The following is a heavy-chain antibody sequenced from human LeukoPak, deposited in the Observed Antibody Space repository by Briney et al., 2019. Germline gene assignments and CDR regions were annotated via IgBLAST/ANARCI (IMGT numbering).Heavy chain of an antibody. Sequence: GGSLRLSCAASGFTFGSYAMSWVRQAPGEGLEWVSAISGSGDNTYYADSVKGRFTISRDNSKNTLYLQMNSLRAEDTAVYYCANAAQKEDYYDSSAWGQGTLVTVSS. CDR1: GFTFGSYA. V-gene: IGHV3-23*01. CDR3: ANAAQKEDYYDSSA. CDR2: ISGSGDNT. J-gene: IGHJ5*02. D-gene: IGHD3-22*01.